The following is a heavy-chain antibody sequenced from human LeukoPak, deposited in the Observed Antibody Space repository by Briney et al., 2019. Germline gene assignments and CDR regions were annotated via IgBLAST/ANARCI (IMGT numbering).Heavy chain of an antibody. D-gene: IGHD3-3*01. J-gene: IGHJ4*02. CDR3: AKSLSDFWSGLDY. CDR2: ISDSGGST. CDR1: GFTFSSYA. Sequence: GGSLRLSCAASGFTFSSYAMSWVRQAPGKGLEWVSGISDSGGSTYFADSVKGRFTISRDNSKNTLYLQMNSLRAEDTAIYYCAKSLSDFWSGLDYWGQGTLVTVSS. V-gene: IGHV3-23*01.